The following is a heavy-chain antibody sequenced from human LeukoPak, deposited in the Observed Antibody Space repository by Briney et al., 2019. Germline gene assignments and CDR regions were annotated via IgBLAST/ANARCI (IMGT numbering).Heavy chain of an antibody. V-gene: IGHV3-11*06. CDR2: ISSSSSYT. D-gene: IGHD6-19*01. J-gene: IGHJ4*02. CDR3: ARLDGNSSLDY. CDR1: GFTFSDYY. Sequence: GGSLRLSCAASGFTFSDYYMSWIRQAPGKGLEWVSYISSSSSYTNYADSVKGRFTISRDNAKNSLYLQMNSLRAEDTAVYYCARLDGNSSLDYWGQGTLVTVSS.